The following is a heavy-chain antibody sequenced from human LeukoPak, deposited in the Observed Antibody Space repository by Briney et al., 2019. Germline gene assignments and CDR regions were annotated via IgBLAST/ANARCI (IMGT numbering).Heavy chain of an antibody. D-gene: IGHD3-10*01. Sequence: RPSETLSLTCAVYGGSFSGYYWSWIRQSPGKGLEWIGEINHRGSTNYNPSLKRRVTISVDTSKNQFSLKLSSVTAADTAVYYCAKSLYGSGNYYNWFDPWGQGTLVTVSS. CDR3: AKSLYGSGNYYNWFDP. CDR2: INHRGST. CDR1: GGSFSGYY. J-gene: IGHJ5*02. V-gene: IGHV4-34*01.